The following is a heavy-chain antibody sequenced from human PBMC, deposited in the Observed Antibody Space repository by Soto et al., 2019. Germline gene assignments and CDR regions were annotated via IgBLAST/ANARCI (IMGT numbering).Heavy chain of an antibody. CDR2: IYYSGTA. J-gene: IGHJ6*03. D-gene: IGHD1-26*01. Sequence: QLQLRESGPGLVQPAQTLSLTCTVAGGSITGGFSYWTWVRQHPGKGLEWGGHIYYSGTAYYNPSLKSRVALSVDPSQNRFSLKLSSVTAADTAIYFCARSLPGGTVFYMDIWGEGTTVTVSS. CDR3: ARSLPGGTVFYMDI. CDR1: GGSITGGFSY. V-gene: IGHV4-31*03.